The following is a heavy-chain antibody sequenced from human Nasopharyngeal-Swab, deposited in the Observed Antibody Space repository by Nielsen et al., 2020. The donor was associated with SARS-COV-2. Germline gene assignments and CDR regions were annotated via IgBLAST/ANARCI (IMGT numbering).Heavy chain of an antibody. CDR1: GFTFSSYG. CDR2: IRYDGSNK. V-gene: IGHV3-30*02. J-gene: IGHJ3*02. D-gene: IGHD3-22*01. Sequence: GESLKISCAASGFTFSSYGTHWVRQAPGKGLEWVAFIRYDGSNKYYADSVKGRFTISRDNSKNTLYLQMNSLRAEDTAVYYCAKDGAYDTMIVVVIKGPAFDIWGQGTMVTV. CDR3: AKDGAYDTMIVVVIKGPAFDI.